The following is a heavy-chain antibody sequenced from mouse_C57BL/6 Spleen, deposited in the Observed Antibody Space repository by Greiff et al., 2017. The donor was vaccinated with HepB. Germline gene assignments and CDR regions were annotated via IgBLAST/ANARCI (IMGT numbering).Heavy chain of an antibody. J-gene: IGHJ2*01. D-gene: IGHD2-1*01. Sequence: EVKLQESGPELVKPGASVKIPCKASGYTFTNYNMDWVRQSHGKSLEWIGDINPNDGGTIYNQKFKGKATSTVDKSSSTADMELRSLTSEDTAVYYCERLDYYGNFRFDYWGQGTTLTVSS. CDR1: GYTFTNYN. CDR3: ERLDYYGNFRFDY. CDR2: INPNDGGT. V-gene: IGHV1-18*01.